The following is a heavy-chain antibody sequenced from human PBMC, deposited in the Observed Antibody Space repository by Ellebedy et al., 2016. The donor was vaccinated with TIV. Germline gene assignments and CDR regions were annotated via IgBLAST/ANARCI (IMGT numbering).Heavy chain of an antibody. CDR1: GFTFNSHG. CDR3: SRGDRLQTWSKHFDY. Sequence: AASVKVSCKASGFTFNSHGLAWVRQAPGLGLEWMGWINAYDGITNYAEKFQGRVNMTTDTLTSTAYMDLRDLTSDDTAIYYCSRGDRLQTWSKHFDYWGQGTVVTVTS. D-gene: IGHD2-8*01. CDR2: INAYDGIT. J-gene: IGHJ4*02. V-gene: IGHV1-18*04.